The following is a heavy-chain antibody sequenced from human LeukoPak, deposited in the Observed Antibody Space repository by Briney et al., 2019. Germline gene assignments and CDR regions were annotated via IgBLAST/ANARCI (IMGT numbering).Heavy chain of an antibody. J-gene: IGHJ4*02. CDR1: GFTFSSYG. V-gene: IGHV3-30*02. CDR3: ARDHDWSVDY. D-gene: IGHD3-9*01. Sequence: PGGSLRLSCAASGFTFSSYGMHWVRQAPGKGLEWVAFIRYDGSNKYYADSVKGRFTISRDNSRTTLYLQMNSLRAEDTAVYYCARDHDWSVDYWGQGTLVTVSS. CDR2: IRYDGSNK.